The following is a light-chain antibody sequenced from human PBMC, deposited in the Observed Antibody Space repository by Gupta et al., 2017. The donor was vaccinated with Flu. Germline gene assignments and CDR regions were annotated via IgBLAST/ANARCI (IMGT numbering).Light chain of an antibody. CDR3: QVSDSSGDHYV. V-gene: IGLV3-21*02. CDR2: DDS. CDR1: NIGTKS. J-gene: IGLJ1*01. Sequence: SYVLTQPPSVSVAPGQTARITCGANNIGTKSVHWYQQRPGQAPVLVVFDDSDRPSGIPERFSGSNSGSTATLTISTVEVGDEADYYCQVSDSSGDHYVFGPGTTVTVL.